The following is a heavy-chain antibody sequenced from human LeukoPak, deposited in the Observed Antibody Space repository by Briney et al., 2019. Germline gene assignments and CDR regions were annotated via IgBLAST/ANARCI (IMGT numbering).Heavy chain of an antibody. CDR3: ARDVGRWGYFDY. CDR1: GGTFSSYA. V-gene: IGHV1-69*05. D-gene: IGHD3-16*01. J-gene: IGHJ4*02. CDR2: IIPIFGTA. Sequence: SVTVSCKASGGTFSSYAIGWVRQAPGQGLEWMGGIIPIFGTANYAQKFQGRVTITTDESTSTAYMELSSLRSEDTAVYYCARDVGRWGYFDYWGQETLVTVSS.